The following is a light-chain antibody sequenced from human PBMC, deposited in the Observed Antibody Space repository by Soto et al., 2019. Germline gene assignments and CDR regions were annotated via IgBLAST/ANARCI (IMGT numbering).Light chain of an antibody. CDR3: QQRSNWRYT. V-gene: IGKV3-11*01. Sequence: EIVLTQSPATLSLSPGERATLSCRASQSVSSYLAWYQQKPGQAPRLLIYDAPNRATGISARFSGSGSGTDFTLTISSLEPEDFAVYYCQQRSNWRYTFGQGTKLEIK. J-gene: IGKJ2*01. CDR2: DAP. CDR1: QSVSSY.